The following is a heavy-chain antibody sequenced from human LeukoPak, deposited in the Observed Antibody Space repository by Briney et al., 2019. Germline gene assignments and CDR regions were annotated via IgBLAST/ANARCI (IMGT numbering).Heavy chain of an antibody. J-gene: IGHJ5*02. Sequence: SQTLSLTCTLPGGSISRGSVYWNWIRQPAGKGLEWIGRIYTSGSTNYNPSLKSRVTISVDTPKNQFSLKLRSVTAAATVVYYCSRVYCGGDCYQFDPWGQGTLVTVSS. V-gene: IGHV4-61*02. CDR2: IYTSGST. CDR3: SRVYCGGDCYQFDP. CDR1: GGSISRGSVY. D-gene: IGHD2-21*02.